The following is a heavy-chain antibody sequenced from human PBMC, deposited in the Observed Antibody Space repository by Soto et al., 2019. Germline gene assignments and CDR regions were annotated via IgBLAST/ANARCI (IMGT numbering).Heavy chain of an antibody. CDR1: GLTLGNAW. V-gene: IGHV3-15*07. D-gene: IGHD6-19*01. CDR3: TTDTRWAVAGSPTQDY. J-gene: IGHJ4*02. CDR2: IKTKTEGGTT. Sequence: EVHLVESGGGLVKLGGSLRLSCAASGLTLGNAWLNWVRQAQGKGLEWVGRIKTKTEGGTTDYAAPVKGRFTISRDDSKNTLNLQMNSLKTEDTAVYYCTTDTRWAVAGSPTQDYWGQGTLVTVSS.